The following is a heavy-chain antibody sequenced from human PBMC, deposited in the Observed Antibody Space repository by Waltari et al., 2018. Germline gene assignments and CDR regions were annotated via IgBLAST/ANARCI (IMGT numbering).Heavy chain of an antibody. J-gene: IGHJ4*02. CDR1: GFSFSNYW. CDR3: ARGGYSGYDWRAGGDY. V-gene: IGHV3-74*01. D-gene: IGHD5-12*01. Sequence: EVQLMESGGGLVQPGGSLRLSCAASGFSFSNYWIHWVRKGPGKGLGCVSRIDRDGTSTSYADSVKGRFTISRDNAKNTLYLQMNSLRAEDTAVYYCARGGYSGYDWRAGGDYWGQGTLVTVSS. CDR2: IDRDGTST.